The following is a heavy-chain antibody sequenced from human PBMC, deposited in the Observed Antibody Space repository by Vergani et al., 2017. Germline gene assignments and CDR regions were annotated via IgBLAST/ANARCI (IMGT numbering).Heavy chain of an antibody. CDR1: GYTFTSYD. V-gene: IGHV1-8*01. D-gene: IGHD6-6*01. J-gene: IGHJ6*03. CDR2: MNPNSGNT. CDR3: ARLVGWKRGHYYYYYMDV. Sequence: QVQLVPSGAEVKKPGASVKVSCKASGYTFTSYDINWVRQATGQGLEWMGWMNPNSGNTGYAQKFQGRVTMTRNTSISTAYMELSSLRSEDTAVYYCARLVGWKRGHYYYYYMDVWGKGTTVTVSS.